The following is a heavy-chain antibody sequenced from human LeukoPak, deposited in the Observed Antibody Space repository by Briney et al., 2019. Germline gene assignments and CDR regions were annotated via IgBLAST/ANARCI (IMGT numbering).Heavy chain of an antibody. Sequence: SETLFLAFSVPVGPILSYYWSWIRQPPAKVLEWIGYISYSGNTHCNPSLKSRVTISVDTSKHQFSLKLSSVTAADTAVYYCARFPTTGYSSGWYLKMIASALGYMDVWGQGTTVTVSS. V-gene: IGHV4-59*01. CDR1: VGPILSYY. CDR2: ISYSGNT. CDR3: ARFPTTGYSSGWYLKMIASALGYMDV. J-gene: IGHJ6*02. D-gene: IGHD6-19*01.